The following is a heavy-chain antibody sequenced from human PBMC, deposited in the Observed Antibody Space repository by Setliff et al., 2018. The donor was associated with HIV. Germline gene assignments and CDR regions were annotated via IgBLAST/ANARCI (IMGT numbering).Heavy chain of an antibody. J-gene: IGHJ5*02. CDR1: GGSIRVDNYF. CDR2: MNSKGES. V-gene: IGHV4-39*01. CDR3: ARHRQISDWFDP. Sequence: PSETLSLTCTVSGGSIRVDNYFWGWIRQPPGKGLEWIGIMNSKGESFYNASFTNGVLISIDTSKNRFSLTMTSVTAADTAVYCCARHRQISDWFDPWGQGILVTAPQ. D-gene: IGHD3-10*01.